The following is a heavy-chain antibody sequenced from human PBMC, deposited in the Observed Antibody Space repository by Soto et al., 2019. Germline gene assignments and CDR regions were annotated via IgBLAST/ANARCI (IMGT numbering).Heavy chain of an antibody. D-gene: IGHD6-13*01. Sequence: EVQLVESGGDLVQPGGSLRLSCAASGFTFSSYSMNWVRQAPGKGLEWVSYIGSSSSTIYYADSVKGRFTISRDNAKNSLYLQMNSLRDEDTAVYYCARGGYFTSSWYGDWFDPWGQGTLVTVSS. J-gene: IGHJ5*02. CDR2: IGSSSSTI. CDR3: ARGGYFTSSWYGDWFDP. V-gene: IGHV3-48*02. CDR1: GFTFSSYS.